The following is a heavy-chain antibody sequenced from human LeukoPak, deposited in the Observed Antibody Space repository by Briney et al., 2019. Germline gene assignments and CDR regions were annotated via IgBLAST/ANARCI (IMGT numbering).Heavy chain of an antibody. Sequence: GGSLRLSCAASGFTFSGYWLSWVRQAPGKGLEWVANIKMDGTKKYYVDSVKGRFTISRDSAKNSLYLQMNSLRVEDTAVYYCARDGIDGFIDFWGQGTLVTVSS. J-gene: IGHJ4*02. CDR1: GFTFSGYW. CDR3: ARDGIDGFIDF. V-gene: IGHV3-7*01. D-gene: IGHD5-24*01. CDR2: IKMDGTKK.